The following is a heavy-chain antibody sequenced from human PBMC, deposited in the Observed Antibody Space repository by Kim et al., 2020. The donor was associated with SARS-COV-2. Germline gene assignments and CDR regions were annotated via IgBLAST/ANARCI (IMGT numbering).Heavy chain of an antibody. V-gene: IGHV1-46*01. J-gene: IGHJ4*02. Sequence: STSYEPKFQGSVTMTRDTSTGTVYMELSSLRSEDTAVYYCARADSSGFDYWGQGTLVTVSS. D-gene: IGHD6-19*01. CDR3: ARADSSGFDY. CDR2: ST.